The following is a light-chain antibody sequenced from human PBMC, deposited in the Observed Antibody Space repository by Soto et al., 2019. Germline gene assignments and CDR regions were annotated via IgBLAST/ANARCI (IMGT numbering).Light chain of an antibody. Sequence: QSALTQPASVSGSPGQSITISWTGTSSDVGSYNLVSWYQQHPGKAPKLMIYEGSKRPSGVSNRFSGSKSGNTASLTISGLQAEDEADYYCYSYAGSSTNYVFGTGTKVTVL. V-gene: IGLV2-23*01. J-gene: IGLJ1*01. CDR3: YSYAGSSTNYV. CDR1: SSDVGSYNL. CDR2: EGS.